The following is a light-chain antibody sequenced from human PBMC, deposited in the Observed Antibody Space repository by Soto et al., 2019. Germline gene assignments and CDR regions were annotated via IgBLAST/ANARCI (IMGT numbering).Light chain of an antibody. Sequence: DIQMTQSASTLSASVGDRVTITCRASQSISSWLAWYQQKPGKAPKLLIYDASSLESGVPSRFSGSGSGTEFTLTISSLQPDDFATYYCQQYKSYSVWTFGQGTKVDIK. J-gene: IGKJ1*01. V-gene: IGKV1-5*01. CDR1: QSISSW. CDR2: DAS. CDR3: QQYKSYSVWT.